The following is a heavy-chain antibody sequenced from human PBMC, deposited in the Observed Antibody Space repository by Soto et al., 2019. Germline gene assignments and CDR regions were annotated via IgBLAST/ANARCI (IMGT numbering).Heavy chain of an antibody. CDR3: ASPRENYYYDGMGV. Sequence: QVQLVQSGAEVKKPGSSVKVSCKASGGTFSSYAISWVRQAPGQGLEWMGGFIPIFGAADYAQNFQGRVTIPADESTSTANMELSSLRAEDTAVYCCASPRENYYYDGMGVWGQGTTVTVSS. CDR1: GGTFSSYA. J-gene: IGHJ6*01. D-gene: IGHD1-26*01. CDR2: FIPIFGAA. V-gene: IGHV1-69*12.